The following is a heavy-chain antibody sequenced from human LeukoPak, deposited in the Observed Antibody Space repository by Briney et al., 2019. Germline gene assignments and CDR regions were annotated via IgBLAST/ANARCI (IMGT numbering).Heavy chain of an antibody. D-gene: IGHD3-10*01. CDR2: ISSTSSVI. J-gene: IGHJ4*02. Sequence: GGSLRLSCVASGSTFSSHTMNWVRQAPGKGLEWISYISSTSSVIYYADSVKGRFTISRDNAKNSLYLQMSSLRAEDTAVYYCARGSLFYYYGSGSYHLDYWGQGTLVTVSS. V-gene: IGHV3-48*04. CDR1: GSTFSSHT. CDR3: ARGSLFYYYGSGSYHLDY.